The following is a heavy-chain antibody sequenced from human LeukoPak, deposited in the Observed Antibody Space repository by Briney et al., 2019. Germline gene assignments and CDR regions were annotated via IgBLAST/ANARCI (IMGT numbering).Heavy chain of an antibody. Sequence: ASVKVSCKASGYTFTSYGISWVRQAPGQGLEWMGWISAYNGNTNYAQKFQGRVTMTTDTSTSTAYMELRSLRSDDTAVYCCARYDGITMVRGVITHWGQGTLVTVSS. J-gene: IGHJ4*02. CDR1: GYTFTSYG. D-gene: IGHD3-10*01. CDR3: ARYDGITMVRGVITH. V-gene: IGHV1-18*01. CDR2: ISAYNGNT.